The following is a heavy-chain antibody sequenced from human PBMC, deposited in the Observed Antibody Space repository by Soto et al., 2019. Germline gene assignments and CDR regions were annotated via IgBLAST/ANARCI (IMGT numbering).Heavy chain of an antibody. V-gene: IGHV4-31*03. CDR2: IYYSGTT. CDR3: ARGIRGVNYYGMDV. J-gene: IGHJ6*02. CDR1: GGSIRSGGYY. Sequence: SETLSLTCTASGGSIRSGGYYWSWIRQHPGKGLEWIGYIYYSGTTYYNPSLKSRVTMSTDMSENQFSLKLSSVTAADTAVYYCARGIRGVNYYGMDVWGQGTTVTVSS. D-gene: IGHD3-10*01.